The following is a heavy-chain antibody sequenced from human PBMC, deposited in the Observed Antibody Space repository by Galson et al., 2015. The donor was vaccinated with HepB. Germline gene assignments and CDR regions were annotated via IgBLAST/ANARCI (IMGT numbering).Heavy chain of an antibody. J-gene: IGHJ4*02. CDR2: IIPIFGTA. CDR3: ARGDMGATVTTADYFDY. Sequence: SVKVSCKASGGTFSSYAISWVRQAPGQGLEWMGGIIPIFGTANYAQKFQGRVTITADESTSTAYMELSSLRSEDTAVYYCARGDMGATVTTADYFDYWGQGTLVTVSS. V-gene: IGHV1-69*13. D-gene: IGHD4-17*01. CDR1: GGTFSSYA.